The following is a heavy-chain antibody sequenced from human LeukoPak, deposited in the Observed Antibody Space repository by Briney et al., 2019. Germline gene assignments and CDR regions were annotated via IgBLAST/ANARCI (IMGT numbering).Heavy chain of an antibody. J-gene: IGHJ4*02. CDR3: AKDPRRGVGFVGATFDY. V-gene: IGHV3-23*01. D-gene: IGHD1-26*01. Sequence: GGSLRLSCAASGFTFSSYGMSWVRQAPGKGLEWVSAITATSSSTHDADSVQGHFTISRDNSKNTLYLQMNSLRAEDTAVYYCAKDPRRGVGFVGATFDYWGQGTLVSVSS. CDR2: ITATSSST. CDR1: GFTFSSYG.